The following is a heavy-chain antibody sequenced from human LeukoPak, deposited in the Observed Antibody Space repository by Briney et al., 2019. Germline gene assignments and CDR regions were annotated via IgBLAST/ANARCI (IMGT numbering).Heavy chain of an antibody. V-gene: IGHV4-59*08. J-gene: IGHJ4*02. D-gene: IGHD3-10*01. Sequence: SETLSLTCTVSGGSISSYYWSWIRQPPGKGLEWIGYIYYSGSTNYNPSLKSRVTISVDTSKNQFSLKLRSVTAADTAVYYCARHVPDVSGSYYSFDYCGQGTLVTVPS. CDR2: IYYSGST. CDR3: ARHVPDVSGSYYSFDY. CDR1: GGSISSYY.